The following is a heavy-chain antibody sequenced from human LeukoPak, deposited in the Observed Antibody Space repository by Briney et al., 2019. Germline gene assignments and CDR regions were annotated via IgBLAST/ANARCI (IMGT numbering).Heavy chain of an antibody. Sequence: GESLKISCKASGYSFTSYWIGWARQMPGKGLEWMGIIDPSDSETRYTPSFQGQVTISVDKSLTTADLQWNSLKASDTAMYYCARPAAMGRSGDYWGQGTLVTVSS. CDR3: ARPAAMGRSGDY. D-gene: IGHD7-27*01. CDR1: GYSFTSYW. J-gene: IGHJ4*02. CDR2: IDPSDSET. V-gene: IGHV5-51*01.